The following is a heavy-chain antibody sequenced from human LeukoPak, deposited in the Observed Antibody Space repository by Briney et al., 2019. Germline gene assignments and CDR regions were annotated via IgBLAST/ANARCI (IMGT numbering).Heavy chain of an antibody. J-gene: IGHJ4*02. CDR2: ISYSGST. CDR3: ARDLAFWDGGQQLVRWDYFDY. Sequence: SETLSLTCTVSGGSINSYYWSWIRQPPGKGLEWIGYISYSGSTNYNPSLKSRVTISVDTSKDQFSLKLSSVTAADTAVYYCARDLAFWDGGQQLVRWDYFDYSGQGTLVTVSS. V-gene: IGHV4-59*01. CDR1: GGSINSYY. D-gene: IGHD6-13*01.